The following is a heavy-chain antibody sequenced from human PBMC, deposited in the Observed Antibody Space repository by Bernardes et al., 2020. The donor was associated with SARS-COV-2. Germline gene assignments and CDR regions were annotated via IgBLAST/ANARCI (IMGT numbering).Heavy chain of an antibody. Sequence: SETLSLTCTVSGGSISSYYWSWIRQPPGKGLEWIGYIYYSGSTNYNPSLKSRVTISVDTSKNQFSLKLSSVTAADTAVYYCARERGHSGYVIWGQGTLVTVSS. CDR3: ARERGHSGYVI. J-gene: IGHJ4*02. D-gene: IGHD5-12*01. CDR2: IYYSGST. CDR1: GGSISSYY. V-gene: IGHV4-59*01.